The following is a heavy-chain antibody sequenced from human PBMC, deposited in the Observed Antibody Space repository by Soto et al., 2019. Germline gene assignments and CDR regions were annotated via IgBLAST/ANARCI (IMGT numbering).Heavy chain of an antibody. CDR2: ISGSGGST. J-gene: IGHJ4*02. D-gene: IGHD6-19*01. V-gene: IGHV3-23*01. Sequence: EVQLLESGGGLVQPGGSLRLSCAASGFTFSSYAMSWVRQAPGKGLEWVSAISGSGGSTYYADSVKGRFTISRDNSXNXXYLQMHSLRAEDTAVSYCAFHGEQSLVRGWYYFDYWGQGTLVTVSS. CDR3: AFHGEQSLVRGWYYFDY. CDR1: GFTFSSYA.